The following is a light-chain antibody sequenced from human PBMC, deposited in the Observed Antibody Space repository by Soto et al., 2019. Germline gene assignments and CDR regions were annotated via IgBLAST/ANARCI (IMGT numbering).Light chain of an antibody. V-gene: IGKV3-20*01. Sequence: EIVLTQSPGTLSVSPGERVTLSCRASQSVSSNYLVWFQQRPGQAPSLLIFGASYRATGIPDRFSGSGAGTVFTLTSSRLELEDFAVDYCQKYRRSPSEFTFCPGTKVASK. J-gene: IGKJ3*01. CDR3: QKYRRSPSEFT. CDR2: GAS. CDR1: QSVSSNY.